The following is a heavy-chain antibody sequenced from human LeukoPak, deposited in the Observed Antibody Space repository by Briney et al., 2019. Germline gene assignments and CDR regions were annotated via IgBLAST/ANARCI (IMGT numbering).Heavy chain of an antibody. V-gene: IGHV1-2*02. D-gene: IGHD3-3*01. Sequence: ASVKVSCKASGYTFTGYYMHWVRQAPGQGLEWMGWINPNSGGTNYAQKFQGRVTMTRDTPISTAYMELSRLRSDDTAVYYCARVRFLEWTMDVWGKGTTVTVSS. CDR3: ARVRFLEWTMDV. J-gene: IGHJ6*03. CDR1: GYTFTGYY. CDR2: INPNSGGT.